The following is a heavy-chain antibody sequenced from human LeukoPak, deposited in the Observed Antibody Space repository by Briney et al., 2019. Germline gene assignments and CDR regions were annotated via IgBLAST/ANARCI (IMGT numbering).Heavy chain of an antibody. Sequence: PGGSLRLSCAASGFTFRTYWMHWVRQAPGKGLVWVSRINGDGSSTTYADSVKGRFTISRDNAKNTLYLQVNSLRAEDTAVYYCARDQGYQLFDPWGQGTLVTVPS. CDR3: ARDQGYQLFDP. J-gene: IGHJ5*02. V-gene: IGHV3-74*01. CDR1: GFTFRTYW. CDR2: INGDGSST. D-gene: IGHD2-2*01.